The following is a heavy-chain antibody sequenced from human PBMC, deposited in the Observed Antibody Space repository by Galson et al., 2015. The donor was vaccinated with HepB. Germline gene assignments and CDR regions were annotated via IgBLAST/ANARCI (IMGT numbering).Heavy chain of an antibody. CDR2: FDTEDGET. V-gene: IGHV1-24*01. D-gene: IGHD3-10*01. CDR3: ATPNPLPIWFGLEPFDY. Sequence: SVKVSCKVSGYTLTELSMHWVRQAPGKGLEWMGGFDTEDGETIYAQKFQGRVTMTEDTSTDTAYMELSSLRSEDTAVYYCATPNPLPIWFGLEPFDYWGQGTLGTVSS. J-gene: IGHJ4*02. CDR1: GYTLTELS.